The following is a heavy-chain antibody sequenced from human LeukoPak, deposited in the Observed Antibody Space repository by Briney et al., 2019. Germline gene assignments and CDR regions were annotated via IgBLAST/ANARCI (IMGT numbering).Heavy chain of an antibody. V-gene: IGHV3-30*18. CDR1: GFTFSSYG. CDR2: ISYDGSNK. CDR3: AKGDYYGSGELYGRDV. D-gene: IGHD3-10*01. J-gene: IGHJ6*02. Sequence: PGRSLRLSCAASGFTFSSYGMHWVRQAPGQGLEWVAVISYDGSNKYYADSVKGRFTISRDNSKNTLYLQMNSLRAEDTAVYYCAKGDYYGSGELYGRDVWGQGTTVTVSS.